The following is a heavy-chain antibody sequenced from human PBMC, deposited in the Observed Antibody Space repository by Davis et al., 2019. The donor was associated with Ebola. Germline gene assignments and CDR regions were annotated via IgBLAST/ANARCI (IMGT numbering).Heavy chain of an antibody. D-gene: IGHD3-22*01. V-gene: IGHV5-51*01. CDR1: GYSFTNYW. Sequence: ESLKISCKGSGYSFTNYWIGWVRQMPGKGLEWMGTVYPGDSDTRYSPSFQGHVTISAEKSSNTAYLQWSSLKASDTAIYYCAKLGRSSDYYGRHFDWWGQGTRVTVSS. CDR2: VYPGDSDT. CDR3: AKLGRSSDYYGRHFDW. J-gene: IGHJ4*02.